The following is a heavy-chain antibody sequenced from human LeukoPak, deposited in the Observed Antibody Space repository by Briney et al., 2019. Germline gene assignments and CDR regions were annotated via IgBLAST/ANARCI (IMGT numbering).Heavy chain of an antibody. CDR3: TRDLTMVRGVIDPPFDY. Sequence: GGSLRLSCAASGFTFSSYAMSWFRQAPGKGLEWVGFIRSKAYGGTTEYAASVKGRFTISRDDSKSIAYLQMNSLKTEDTAVYYCTRDLTMVRGVIDPPFDYWGQGTLVTVSS. D-gene: IGHD3-10*01. CDR2: IRSKAYGGTT. J-gene: IGHJ4*02. CDR1: GFTFSSYA. V-gene: IGHV3-49*03.